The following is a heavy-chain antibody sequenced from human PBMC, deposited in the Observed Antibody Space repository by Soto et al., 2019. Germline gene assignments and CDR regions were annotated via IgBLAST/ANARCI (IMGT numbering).Heavy chain of an antibody. CDR2: ISSSGST. V-gene: IGHV4-59*01. CDR1: GGSITSFF. J-gene: IGHJ3*02. Sequence: QVQLQESGPGLVKPSETLSLTCTVSGGSITSFFWSWIRQPPGKGLEWIAYISSSGSTKYNPSLKSRVTISLDTSKNQFSLRSISVTAADTAVYYCARLAPRDGDPNTVRAFDIWGQGTMVTVSS. CDR3: ARLAPRDGDPNTVRAFDI.